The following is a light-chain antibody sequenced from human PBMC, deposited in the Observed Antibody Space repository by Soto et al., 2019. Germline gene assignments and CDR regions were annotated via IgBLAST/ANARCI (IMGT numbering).Light chain of an antibody. V-gene: IGKV3-15*01. CDR2: GAS. CDR1: ESVSSS. J-gene: IGKJ3*01. Sequence: EIFLTQSPATLSVSPGERATLSCRASESVSSSLAWYQQKPGQPPRLLIYGASTRATGIPTRFSGSGSGTQFILTISSLHSEDFAVYYWQQYKDWPPVTFGPGTKVDIK. CDR3: QQYKDWPPVT.